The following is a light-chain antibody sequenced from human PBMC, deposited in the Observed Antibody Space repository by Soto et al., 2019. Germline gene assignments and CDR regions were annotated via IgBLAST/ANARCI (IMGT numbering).Light chain of an antibody. CDR2: GAS. V-gene: IGKV3-15*01. Sequence: EIMMTQSPATLSVSLGERATLSCRASQSVDSNLAWYQLKPGQAPRLLVYGASIRATGIPVRFSGTGSGTEFTLTISSLQSEDFAVYSCQQYNNWPLTFGQGTKVEVK. CDR3: QQYNNWPLT. CDR1: QSVDSN. J-gene: IGKJ1*01.